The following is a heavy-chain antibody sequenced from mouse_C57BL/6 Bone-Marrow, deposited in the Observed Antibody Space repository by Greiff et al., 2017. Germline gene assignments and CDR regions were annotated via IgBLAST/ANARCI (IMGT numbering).Heavy chain of an antibody. J-gene: IGHJ4*01. D-gene: IGHD2-3*01. CDR1: GYTFTSYW. CDR2: IHPNSGST. Sequence: QVQLQQPGAELVKPGASVKLSCKASGYTFTSYWMHWVKQRPGQGLEWIGMIHPNSGSTNYNEKFKSKATLTVDKSSSTAYMQLSSLTSEDSAVYYCARKRLLHAMDYWGQGTSVTVSS. CDR3: ARKRLLHAMDY. V-gene: IGHV1-64*01.